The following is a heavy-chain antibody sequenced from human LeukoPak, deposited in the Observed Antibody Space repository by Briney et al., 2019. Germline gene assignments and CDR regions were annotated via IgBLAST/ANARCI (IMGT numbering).Heavy chain of an antibody. Sequence: ASVKVSCKASGYTFTGYYMHWVRQAPGQGLEWMGWINPNSGGTNYAQKFQGRVTMTRDTSISTAYMERSRLRPDDAAVYYCCYDSSGYYYNYFGYWGQVTLVTVSS. V-gene: IGHV1-2*02. CDR3: CYDSSGYYYNYFGY. J-gene: IGHJ4*02. CDR1: GYTFTGYY. D-gene: IGHD3-22*01. CDR2: INPNSGGT.